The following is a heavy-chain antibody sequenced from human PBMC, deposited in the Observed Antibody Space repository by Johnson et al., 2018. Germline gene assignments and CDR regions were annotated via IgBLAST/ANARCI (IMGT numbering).Heavy chain of an antibody. Sequence: VQLVESGGGLVQPGGSLRLSCAASGFTVSSNYMSWVRQAPGKGLEWVSVIYSGGSTYYADSGKGPFTISRDNSKNTLYLQMNSLRTEDTAVYYCARVDGDYFAFDIWGQGTMVPVSS. J-gene: IGHJ3*02. CDR1: GFTVSSNY. CDR2: IYSGGST. CDR3: ARVDGDYFAFDI. D-gene: IGHD4-17*01. V-gene: IGHV3-66*02.